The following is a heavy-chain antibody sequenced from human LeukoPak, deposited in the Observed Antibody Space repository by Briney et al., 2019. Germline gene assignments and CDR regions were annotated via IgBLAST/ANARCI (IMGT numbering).Heavy chain of an antibody. D-gene: IGHD3-10*01. Sequence: VASVKVSCKASGGTFSTFGISWVRLAPGHGLEWMGWISAYNGNRKYEKKLQGRVTMTTDTATSTAYMELSSLRADDTAVYYCARDRWGVNYYQYMDVWGKGTTVTVSS. CDR3: ARDRWGVNYYQYMDV. CDR1: GGTFSTFG. V-gene: IGHV1-18*01. CDR2: ISAYNGNR. J-gene: IGHJ6*03.